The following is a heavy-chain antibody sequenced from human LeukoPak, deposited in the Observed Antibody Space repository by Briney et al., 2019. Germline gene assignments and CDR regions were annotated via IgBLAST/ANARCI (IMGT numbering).Heavy chain of an antibody. J-gene: IGHJ3*02. D-gene: IGHD1-26*01. Sequence: AGGSLRLSCAASGFTFSDYYMSWIRQAPGKGLEWVSYISSSGSTIYYADSVKGRFAISRDNAKNSLYLQMNSLRAEDTAVYYCARVVGAADAFDIWGQGTMVTVSS. CDR3: ARVVGAADAFDI. V-gene: IGHV3-11*01. CDR2: ISSSGSTI. CDR1: GFTFSDYY.